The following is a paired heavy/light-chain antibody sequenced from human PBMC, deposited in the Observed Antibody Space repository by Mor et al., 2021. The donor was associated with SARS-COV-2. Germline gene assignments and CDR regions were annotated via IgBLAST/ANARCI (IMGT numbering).Heavy chain of an antibody. D-gene: IGHD4-17*01. Sequence: QVQLVQSGAEVKKPGASVKVSCKASGYTFPSYDIHWVRQATGQGLEWMGWVDPNNGNTAYAQKFQGRVTITRNTSISTAYMELSSLRSEDTAVYYCARGGYGDHELDYWGQGTLVTVSS. CDR1: GYTFPSYD. J-gene: IGHJ4*02. V-gene: IGHV1-8*03. CDR2: VDPNNGNT. CDR3: ARGGYGDHELDY.
Light chain of an antibody. CDR3: CSYTGSDTLV. CDR1: NSNIGNYNL. V-gene: IGLV2-23*01. Sequence: QSALTQPASVSGSPGQSITISCTGTNSNIGNYNLVSWYQQYPGKAPKLMIYEGNKRPSGVSNRFSGSKSGNTASLTISGLQAEDEADYHCCSYTGSDTLVFGGGTKLTVL. J-gene: IGLJ2*01. CDR2: EGN.